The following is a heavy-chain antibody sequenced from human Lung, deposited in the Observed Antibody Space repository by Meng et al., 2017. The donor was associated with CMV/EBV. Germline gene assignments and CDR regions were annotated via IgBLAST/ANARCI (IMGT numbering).Heavy chain of an antibody. Sequence: GESLKISCAASGFTFSSYGMHWVRQAPGKGLEWVAFIRYDGSNKYYADSVKGRFTISRDNSKNTLYLQMNSLRAEDTAVYYCAEGGDYDSSGDYWGQGTLVTVSS. D-gene: IGHD3-22*01. CDR3: AEGGDYDSSGDY. J-gene: IGHJ4*02. V-gene: IGHV3-30*02. CDR2: IRYDGSNK. CDR1: GFTFSSYG.